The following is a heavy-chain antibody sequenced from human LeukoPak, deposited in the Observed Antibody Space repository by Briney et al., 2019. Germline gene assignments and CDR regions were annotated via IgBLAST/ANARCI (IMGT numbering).Heavy chain of an antibody. CDR1: GFTFSSYA. CDR3: ARVLRYCSGGNCYSGGLGYMDV. J-gene: IGHJ6*03. CDR2: ISGSGGST. Sequence: GGSLRLSCAASGFTFSSYAMSWVRQAPGKRLEWVSYISGSGGSTYYADSVKGRFTISRDTSKNTLYLQMNSLRAEDTAVYYCARVLRYCSGGNCYSGGLGYMDVWGKGTTVTISS. D-gene: IGHD2-15*01. V-gene: IGHV3-23*01.